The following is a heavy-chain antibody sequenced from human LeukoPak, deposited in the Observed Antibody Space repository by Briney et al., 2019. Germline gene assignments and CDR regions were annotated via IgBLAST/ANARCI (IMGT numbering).Heavy chain of an antibody. CDR3: ARNGYGSGSYYQDNWFDP. J-gene: IGHJ5*02. CDR2: IYYSGST. D-gene: IGHD3-10*01. Sequence: KPSETLSLTCTVSGGSISSSSYYWGWIRQPPGKGLEWVGSIYYSGSTYYNPSLKSRVTISVDTSKNQFSLKLSSVTAADTAVYYCARNGYGSGSYYQDNWFDPWGQETLVTVSS. V-gene: IGHV4-39*01. CDR1: GGSISSSSYY.